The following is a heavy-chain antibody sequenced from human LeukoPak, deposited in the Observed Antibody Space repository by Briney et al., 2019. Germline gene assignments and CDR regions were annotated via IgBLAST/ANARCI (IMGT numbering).Heavy chain of an antibody. J-gene: IGHJ4*02. Sequence: SETLSLTCAVYGGSFIGFHWNWIRQAPGKGLEWIGDINHSGSTNYNPSLTSRVTISVDPSKNQFSLNLSPVTAAGTAVYFCARGVDYGDFILLFFDYWGQGTLVTVSS. V-gene: IGHV4-34*01. CDR2: INHSGST. CDR1: GGSFIGFH. D-gene: IGHD4-17*01. CDR3: ARGVDYGDFILLFFDY.